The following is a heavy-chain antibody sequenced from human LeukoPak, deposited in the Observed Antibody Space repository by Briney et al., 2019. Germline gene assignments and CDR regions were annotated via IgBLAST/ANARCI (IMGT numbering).Heavy chain of an antibody. J-gene: IGHJ4*02. D-gene: IGHD2-2*01. Sequence: PGGSLRLSCAASGFTFSSYSMNWVRQAPGKGLEWVSSISISSSYIYYADSVKGRFTISRDNAKSSLYLQMNSLRAEDTAVYYCARGPARCVGTSCRAFDYWGQGTLVTVSS. V-gene: IGHV3-21*01. CDR3: ARGPARCVGTSCRAFDY. CDR1: GFTFSSYS. CDR2: ISISSSYI.